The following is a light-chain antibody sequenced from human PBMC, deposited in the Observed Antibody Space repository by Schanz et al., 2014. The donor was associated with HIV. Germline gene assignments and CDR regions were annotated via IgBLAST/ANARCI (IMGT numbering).Light chain of an antibody. V-gene: IGLV1-47*01. Sequence: QSVLTQPPSASGTPGQRVTISCSGSSSNIGSNYVYWYQQLPGTAPKLLIYRNNQRPSGVPARFSGSKSGPSASLAIRGLQSDDEADYYCSAWDDSLNGWVFGGGTQLTVL. J-gene: IGLJ3*02. CDR3: SAWDDSLNGWV. CDR1: SSNIGSNY. CDR2: RNN.